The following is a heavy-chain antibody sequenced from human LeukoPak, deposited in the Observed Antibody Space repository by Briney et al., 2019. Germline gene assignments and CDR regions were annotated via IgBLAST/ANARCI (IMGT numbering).Heavy chain of an antibody. CDR3: TRHHYCTNGVCHSAQDY. V-gene: IGHV3-53*01. CDR1: GFTVSSNY. J-gene: IGHJ4*02. CDR2: IYSGGST. D-gene: IGHD2-8*01. Sequence: PGGSLRLSCAASGFTVSSNYMSWVRQAPGKGLEWVSVIYSGGSTYYADSVKGRFTISRDNSKSTLYIQMNSLRAEDTAVYYCTRHHYCTNGVCHSAQDYWGQGTLVTVSS.